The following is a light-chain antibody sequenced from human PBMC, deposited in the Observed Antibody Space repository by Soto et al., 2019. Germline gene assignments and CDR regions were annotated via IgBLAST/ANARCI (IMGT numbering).Light chain of an antibody. CDR2: GAS. V-gene: IGKV3D-15*01. CDR1: QSVRSD. CDR3: QQYNNWLWT. J-gene: IGKJ1*01. Sequence: EIVLTQSPGTLSLSPGERATLSCRASQSVRSDYLAWYQQKPGQAPRLLIYGASNRATGIPDRFSGSGSGTEFTLTISSLQSEDFAVYYCQQYNNWLWTFGQGTKVDNK.